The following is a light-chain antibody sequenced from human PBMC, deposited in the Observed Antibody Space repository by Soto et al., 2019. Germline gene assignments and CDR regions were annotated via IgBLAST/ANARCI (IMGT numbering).Light chain of an antibody. J-gene: IGKJ1*01. CDR2: GAS. Sequence: EIVLTQSPDTLSLSPGERATLSCRASQSVSSSYLAWYQQRPGQAPRLLIYGASSRATGIPDRFSGSGSGTDFTLTISRLEPEDFAMYYCQQCGGSPTFGQGTKVDIK. CDR1: QSVSSSY. CDR3: QQCGGSPT. V-gene: IGKV3-20*01.